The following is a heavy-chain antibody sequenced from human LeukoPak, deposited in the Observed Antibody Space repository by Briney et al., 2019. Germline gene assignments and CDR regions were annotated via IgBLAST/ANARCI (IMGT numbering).Heavy chain of an antibody. D-gene: IGHD3-10*01. J-gene: IGHJ4*02. CDR1: GFTFSIYA. Sequence: GGSLGLSCAATGFTFSIYAMSWVRQAPGKGLEWVSAISGSGGSTYYADSVKGRFTISRDNSKNTLYLQMNSLRAEDTAAYYCAKDQTRGYFDYWGQGTLVTVSS. CDR2: ISGSGGST. CDR3: AKDQTRGYFDY. V-gene: IGHV3-23*01.